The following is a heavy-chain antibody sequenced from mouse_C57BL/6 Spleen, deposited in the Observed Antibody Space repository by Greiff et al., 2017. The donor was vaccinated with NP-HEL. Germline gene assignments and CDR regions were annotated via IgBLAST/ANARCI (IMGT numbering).Heavy chain of an antibody. CDR1: GYTFNSYW. CDR2: RESSESYT. V-gene: IGHV1-50*01. Sequence: QVQLQQPGAELVKPGASVKLSCKASGYTFNSYWMQWGKQRQGQGGERSGERESSESYTNYNQKFKGNATLTVDTSSSTAYMQLSSLTSEDSAVYFCARKGLLRYNWYFDVWGTGTTVTVSS. CDR3: ARKGLLRYNWYFDV. D-gene: IGHD1-1*01. J-gene: IGHJ1*03.